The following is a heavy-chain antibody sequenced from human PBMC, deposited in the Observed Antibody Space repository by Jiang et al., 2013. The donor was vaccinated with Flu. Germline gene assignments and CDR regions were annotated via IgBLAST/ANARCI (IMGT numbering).Heavy chain of an antibody. D-gene: IGHD3-10*01. V-gene: IGHV3-23*01. Sequence: VQPGGSLRPSCAASGFTFSSYAMSWVRQAPGKGLEWVSAISGSGGSTYYADSVKGRFTISRDNSKNTLYLQMNSLRAEDTAVYYCAKTLGLMVRGVINWFDPWGQGTLVTVSS. CDR1: GFTFSSYA. CDR3: AKTLGLMVRGVINWFDP. CDR2: ISGSGGST. J-gene: IGHJ5*02.